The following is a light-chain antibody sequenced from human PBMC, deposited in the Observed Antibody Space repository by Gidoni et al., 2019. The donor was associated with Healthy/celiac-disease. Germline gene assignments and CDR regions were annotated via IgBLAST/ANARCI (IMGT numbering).Light chain of an antibody. J-gene: IGKJ1*01. CDR3: QQYYNAPLT. CDR2: CAS. V-gene: IGKV4-1*01. CDR1: RILFLRLKNKNY. Sequence: DIVMTQSPDFLAVSLSRRANINCRSSRILFLRLKNKNYLNWYQQKPGQPPRLLISCASTLESGVPDRFSGSGSGTDFTLTISSLQAEDVAVYYCQQYYNAPLTFGQGTRVEV.